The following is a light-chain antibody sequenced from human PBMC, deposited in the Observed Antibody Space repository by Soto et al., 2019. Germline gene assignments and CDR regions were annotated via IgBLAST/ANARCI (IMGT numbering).Light chain of an antibody. J-gene: IGKJ4*01. V-gene: IGKV1-39*01. CDR2: SIS. Sequence: DIQLAQTPSSLSASVGDRVSITCRTSQTITSYLNWYHHRPGQAPKLLIYSISNLQSGVPSRFSDGGTGTEFTLTISGLQPEDFGSYSCQQTYDLPPTFGGGTRVQIK. CDR3: QQTYDLPPT. CDR1: QTITSY.